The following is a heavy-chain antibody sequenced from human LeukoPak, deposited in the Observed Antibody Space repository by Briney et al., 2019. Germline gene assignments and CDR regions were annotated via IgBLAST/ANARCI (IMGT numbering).Heavy chain of an antibody. CDR3: AKVIVGVGTGY. CDR1: GFTFGDYA. CDR2: ISGGGGST. D-gene: IGHD7-27*01. J-gene: IGHJ4*02. Sequence: GGSLRLSCAASGFTFGDYAMHWVRQAPGKGLEWVSLISGGGGSTYYADSVKGRFTISRDNSKNSLYLQMNSLTTEDTALYYCAKVIVGVGTGYWGQGTLVTVSS. V-gene: IGHV3-43*02.